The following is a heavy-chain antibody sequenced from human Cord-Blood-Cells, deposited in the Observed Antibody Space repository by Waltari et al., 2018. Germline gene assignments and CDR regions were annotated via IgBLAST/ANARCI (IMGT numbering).Heavy chain of an antibody. V-gene: IGHV3-23*01. Sequence: EVQLLESGGGLVQPGGSLRLSCAASGFTFSSYAMSWVRQAPGKGLEWVSAISGSGGSTYYADSGKGRFTISRDNSKNTLYLQMNSLRAEDTAVYYCAKGTPYYGSGFKFRGLIDYWGQGTLVTVSS. CDR1: GFTFSSYA. D-gene: IGHD3-10*01. CDR3: AKGTPYYGSGFKFRGLIDY. J-gene: IGHJ4*02. CDR2: ISGSGGST.